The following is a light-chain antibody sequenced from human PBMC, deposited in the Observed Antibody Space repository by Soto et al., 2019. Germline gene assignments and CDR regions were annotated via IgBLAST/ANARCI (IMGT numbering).Light chain of an antibody. CDR1: NSDVGGYNY. J-gene: IGLJ1*01. V-gene: IGLV2-8*01. CDR3: SSYAGSSNV. Sequence: QSVLTQPPSASGSPGQSVAISCTGTNSDVGGYNYVSWYQQHPGKAPKLMIYEVNKRPSGVPDRFSGSKSGNTASLTASGLQAVDEADYYCSSYAGSSNVFGTGTRSPS. CDR2: EVN.